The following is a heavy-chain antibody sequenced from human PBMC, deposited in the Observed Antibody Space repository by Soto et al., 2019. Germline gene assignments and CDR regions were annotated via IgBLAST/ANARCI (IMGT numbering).Heavy chain of an antibody. CDR2: INPSGGST. D-gene: IGHD2-15*01. J-gene: IGHJ5*02. Sequence: ASVKVSCKASGYTFTSYYMHWVRQAPGQGLEWMGIINPSGGSTSYAQKFQGRVTMTRDTSTSTVYMELSSLRSEDMAVYYCARDGVGGKPFHVYTWLDPCGQGTLVTVYS. CDR3: ARDGVGGKPFHVYTWLDP. CDR1: GYTFTSYY. V-gene: IGHV1-46*01.